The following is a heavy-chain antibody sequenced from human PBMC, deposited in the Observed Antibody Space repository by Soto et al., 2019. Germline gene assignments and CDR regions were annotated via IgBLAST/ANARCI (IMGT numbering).Heavy chain of an antibody. CDR3: ARDPFQVFGY. D-gene: IGHD3-10*02. V-gene: IGHV3-66*01. J-gene: IGHJ4*02. Sequence: EVQVVESGGGLVRPGGSLRLSCAASGFTVSNNYMSWVRQAPGKGLEWISVIFSDGSTYYADSVKGRFTISRDNSENTLYLQINSLKAEDTAVYYCARDPFQVFGYWGQGTLVTVSS. CDR2: IFSDGST. CDR1: GFTVSNNY.